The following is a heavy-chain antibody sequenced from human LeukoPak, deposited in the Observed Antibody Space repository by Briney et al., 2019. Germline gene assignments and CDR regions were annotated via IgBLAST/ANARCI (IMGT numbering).Heavy chain of an antibody. V-gene: IGHV5-51*01. CDR3: ARSRELSLYIGDY. CDR1: GYRFTSYW. J-gene: IGHJ4*02. Sequence: GESLQISFQGSGYRFTSYWIGWVRPMSGKGREWMGIIYPGDSDTRYSPSFQGQVTISADKSISTAYLQWSSLKASDTATYYCARSRELSLYIGDYWGQGTLVTVSS. D-gene: IGHD3-16*02. CDR2: IYPGDSDT.